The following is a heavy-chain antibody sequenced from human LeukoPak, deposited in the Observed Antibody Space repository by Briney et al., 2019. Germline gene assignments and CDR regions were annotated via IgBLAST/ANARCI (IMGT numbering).Heavy chain of an antibody. Sequence: SETLSLTCTVSGASISTYYWNWIRQPPGKGLEWIGCIYPSGTTNYNPSLKSRVSMSVDTSKNQFSLKVSSVAAADTAVYYCARLAIRSTWYFDLWGRGTLVTVSS. CDR3: ARLAIRSTWYFDL. D-gene: IGHD3-10*01. CDR1: GASISTYY. J-gene: IGHJ2*01. CDR2: IYPSGTT. V-gene: IGHV4-4*09.